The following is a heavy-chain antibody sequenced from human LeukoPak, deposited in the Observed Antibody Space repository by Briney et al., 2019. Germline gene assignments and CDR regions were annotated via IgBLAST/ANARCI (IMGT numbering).Heavy chain of an antibody. CDR3: AKDRAAFYYDSGVAFDY. CDR1: GFTFSSFW. D-gene: IGHD3-22*01. J-gene: IGHJ4*02. CDR2: IKQDGSEK. Sequence: GGSLRLSCAASGFTFSSFWMSWVRQAPGKGVEWVANIKQDGSEKYYVDSVKGRFTISRDNAKNSLYLQMNSLRADDTAVYYCAKDRAAFYYDSGVAFDYWGQGTLVTVSS. V-gene: IGHV3-7*03.